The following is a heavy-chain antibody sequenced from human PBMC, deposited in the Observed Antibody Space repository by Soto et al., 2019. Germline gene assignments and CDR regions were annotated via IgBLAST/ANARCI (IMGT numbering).Heavy chain of an antibody. CDR3: ARDRVDCSGGNCWRSVEDT. CDR2: VNPNSGAT. V-gene: IGHV1-2*02. CDR1: VYTFTDYY. J-gene: IGHJ5*02. Sequence: ASVKVSCKASVYTFTDYYINWVRQAPGQGLEWMGWVNPNSGATNSAQKFQGRLTMTRDTSASTVYMELSSLRSEDTAVYYCARDRVDCSGGNCWRSVEDTWGQGTLVTVSS. D-gene: IGHD2-15*01.